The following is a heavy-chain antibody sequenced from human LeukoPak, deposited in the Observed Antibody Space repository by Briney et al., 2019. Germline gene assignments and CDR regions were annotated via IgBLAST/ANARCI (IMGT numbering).Heavy chain of an antibody. Sequence: SVEVSCKASGGTFSSYAISWVRQAPGQGLEWMGGIIPILGIANYAQKFQGRVTITADKSTSTAYMELSSLRSEDTAVYYCARVTYLSVGDWFDPWGQGTLVTVSS. CDR3: ARVTYLSVGDWFDP. J-gene: IGHJ5*02. D-gene: IGHD3-10*01. CDR1: GGTFSSYA. CDR2: IIPILGIA. V-gene: IGHV1-69*10.